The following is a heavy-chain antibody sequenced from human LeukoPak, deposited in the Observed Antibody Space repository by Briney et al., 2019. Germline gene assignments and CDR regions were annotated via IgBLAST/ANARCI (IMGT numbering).Heavy chain of an antibody. CDR3: ASVSCSGGSCYRAFDI. CDR1: GFTFSSYG. V-gene: IGHV3-33*01. Sequence: PGRSLRLSCAASGFTFSSYGMHWVRQAPGKGLEWVAVIWYDGSNKYYADSVKGRFTISRDNSKNTLYLQMNSLRAEDTAVYYCASVSCSGGSCYRAFDIWGQGTMVTASS. J-gene: IGHJ3*02. CDR2: IWYDGSNK. D-gene: IGHD2-15*01.